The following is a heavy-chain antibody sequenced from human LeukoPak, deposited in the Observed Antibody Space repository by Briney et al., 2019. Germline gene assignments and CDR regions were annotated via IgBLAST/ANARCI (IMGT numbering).Heavy chain of an antibody. CDR1: GGSIISGGSY. D-gene: IGHD2-15*01. CDR2: VYYSGIS. J-gene: IGHJ2*01. Sequence: SETLSLTCTVSGGSIISGGSYWGWIRQPPGKGLEWIGSVYYSGISYYNPSLRSRVSISVDTSKIQFSLRLSALTAADTAVYYCSRRDCSQSNCFYWSFDVWGRGTLLTVSS. CDR3: SRRDCSQSNCFYWSFDV. V-gene: IGHV4-39*07.